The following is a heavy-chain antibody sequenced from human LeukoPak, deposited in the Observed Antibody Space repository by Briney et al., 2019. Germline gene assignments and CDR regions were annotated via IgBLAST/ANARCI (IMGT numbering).Heavy chain of an antibody. Sequence: PGGSLRLSCAASRFTFSTYWMSWVRQAPGKGLEWVANIKQDGNEKYYVDSVKGRFTISRDNAKNSLYLQMNSLRVEDTAVYYCARDYHGHFEYWGQGTLVIVSS. D-gene: IGHD2-2*01. J-gene: IGHJ4*02. CDR2: IKQDGNEK. CDR1: RFTFSTYW. CDR3: ARDYHGHFEY. V-gene: IGHV3-7*05.